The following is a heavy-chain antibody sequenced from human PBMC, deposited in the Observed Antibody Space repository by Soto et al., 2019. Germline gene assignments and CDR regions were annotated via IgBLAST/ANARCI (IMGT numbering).Heavy chain of an antibody. V-gene: IGHV5-51*03. J-gene: IGHJ3*02. D-gene: IGHD6-19*01. CDR1: GYNFANYW. Sequence: EVQLEQSGAEVKKPGESLKISCKTSGYNFANYWIGWVRQMPGQGLEWMGSIYPGDSDTRYSPSFQGRVSMSVDKSFNTAYLQWHSLQASDTARYYCVRNYRYSSGHEAFEIWGQGTVVTVSS. CDR2: IYPGDSDT. CDR3: VRNYRYSSGHEAFEI.